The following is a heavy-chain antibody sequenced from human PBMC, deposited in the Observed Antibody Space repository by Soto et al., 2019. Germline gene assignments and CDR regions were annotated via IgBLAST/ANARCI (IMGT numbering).Heavy chain of an antibody. Sequence: SGPTLVNPTQTLTLTCTFSGFSLTTTGVGVGWIRHAPGKALEWLAMVYWNDERRYSPSLKSRLTITQDTSKNQVVLTMTYMDPVDTATYFCAHYDSSGYFSHFDYWGQGTLVTVSS. CDR3: AHYDSSGYFSHFDY. J-gene: IGHJ4*02. CDR2: VYWNDER. V-gene: IGHV2-5*01. CDR1: GFSLTTTGVG. D-gene: IGHD3-22*01.